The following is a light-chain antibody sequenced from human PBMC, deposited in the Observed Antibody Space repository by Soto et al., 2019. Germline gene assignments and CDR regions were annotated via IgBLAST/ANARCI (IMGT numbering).Light chain of an antibody. CDR3: CSYAGSYTWG. J-gene: IGLJ1*01. CDR2: DVS. V-gene: IGLV2-11*01. Sequence: QSALTQPRSVSGSPGQSVTISCTGTSSDVGGYNYVSWYQQHPGKAPKLMIYDVSKRPSGVPDRFSGSKSGNTASLTISGLQAEDEAGYYCCSYAGSYTWGFGTGTKVTVL. CDR1: SSDVGGYNY.